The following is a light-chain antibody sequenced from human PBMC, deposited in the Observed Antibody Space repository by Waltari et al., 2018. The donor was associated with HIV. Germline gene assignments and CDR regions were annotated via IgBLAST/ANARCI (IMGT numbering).Light chain of an antibody. CDR2: GAS. CDR3: QQYNNWPPLT. CDR1: QSVSSN. J-gene: IGKJ1*01. Sequence: EIVMKQSPATLSVSPGERATLSCRASQSVSSNLAWYQQKPGQAPRLLIYGASTMATGIPARFSGSGSGTEFTLTISSLQSEDFAVYYCQQYNNWPPLTFGQGTKVEIK. V-gene: IGKV3-15*01.